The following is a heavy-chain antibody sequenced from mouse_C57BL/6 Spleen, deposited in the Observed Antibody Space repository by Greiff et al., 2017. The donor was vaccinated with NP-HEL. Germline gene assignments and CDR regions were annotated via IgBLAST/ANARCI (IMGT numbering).Heavy chain of an antibody. CDR1: GYSFTGYY. V-gene: IGHV1-42*01. J-gene: IGHJ4*01. Sequence: EVQLQQSGPELVKPGASVKISCKASGYSFTGYYMNWVKQSPEKSLEWIGEINPSTGGTTYNQKFKAKATLTVDKSSSTAYMQLKSLTSEDSAVYYCANYGPYAMDYWGQGTSVTVSS. CDR2: INPSTGGT. CDR3: ANYGPYAMDY. D-gene: IGHD1-1*01.